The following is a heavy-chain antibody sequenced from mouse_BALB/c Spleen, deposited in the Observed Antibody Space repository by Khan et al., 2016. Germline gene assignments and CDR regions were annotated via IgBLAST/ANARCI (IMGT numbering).Heavy chain of an antibody. D-gene: IGHD1-3*01. CDR2: IWAGGST. Sequence: QVQLKQSGPGLVAPSQSLSITCTVSGFSLTSSGVHWVRQPPGKGLEWLGVIWAGGSTNYNSALMSRLSISKDNSKSQVFLKMTSLQTDDTAMYYCARLEDIWGQGTTLTVSS. J-gene: IGHJ2*01. V-gene: IGHV2-9*02. CDR3: ARLEDI. CDR1: GFSLTSSG.